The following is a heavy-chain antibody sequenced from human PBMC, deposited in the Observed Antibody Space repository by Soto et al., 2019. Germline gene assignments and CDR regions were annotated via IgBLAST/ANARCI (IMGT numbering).Heavy chain of an antibody. CDR2: IYYSGST. D-gene: IGHD4-17*01. CDR1: GGSISSYY. V-gene: IGHV4-59*01. CDR3: ARDRFGDYGGVDY. Sequence: RSLTCTVSGGSISSYYWSWIRQPPGKGLEWIGYIYYSGSTNYNPSLKSRVTISVDTSKNQFSLKLSSVTAADTAVYYCARDRFGDYGGVDYWGQGTLVTVSS. J-gene: IGHJ4*02.